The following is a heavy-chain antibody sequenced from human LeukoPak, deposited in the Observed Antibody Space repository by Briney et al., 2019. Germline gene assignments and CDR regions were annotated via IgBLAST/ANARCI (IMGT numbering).Heavy chain of an antibody. CDR1: GGSFSGYY. D-gene: IGHD3-22*01. J-gene: IGHJ4*02. CDR2: INHSGST. V-gene: IGHV4-34*01. Sequence: HPSETLSLTCAVYGGSFSGYYRSWIRQPPGKGLEWIGEINHSGSTNYNPSPKSRVTISVDTSKNQFSLKLSSVTAADTAVYYCARRLGRYYDSSGYDIPYYFDYWGQGTLVTVSS. CDR3: ARRLGRYYDSSGYDIPYYFDY.